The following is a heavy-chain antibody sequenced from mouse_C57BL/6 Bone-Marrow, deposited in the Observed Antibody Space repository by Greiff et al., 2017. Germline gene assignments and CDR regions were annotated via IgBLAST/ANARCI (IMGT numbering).Heavy chain of an antibody. CDR1: GYAFSSYW. D-gene: IGHD3-2*02. Sequence: VQLVESGAELVKPGASVKISCKASGYAFSSYWMNWVKQRPGKGLEWIGQIYPGDGDTNYNGKFKGKATLTADKSSSTAYMQLSSLTSEDSAVYFCARTSSGYVGSYAMDYWGQGTSVTVSS. J-gene: IGHJ4*01. CDR2: IYPGDGDT. CDR3: ARTSSGYVGSYAMDY. V-gene: IGHV1-80*01.